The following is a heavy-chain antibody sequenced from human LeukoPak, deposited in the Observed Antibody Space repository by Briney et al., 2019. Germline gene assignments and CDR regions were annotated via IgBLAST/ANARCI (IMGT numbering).Heavy chain of an antibody. Sequence: GESLKISCKGSGYSFTNFWISWVRQMPGKALEWMGRINPSDSYTDYSPSFQGHVTISADKSISTAYLQWNTLKASDTAMYYCASQTGGYWGQGTLVTVSS. D-gene: IGHD1-14*01. CDR2: INPSDSYT. CDR1: GYSFTNFW. V-gene: IGHV5-10-1*01. CDR3: ASQTGGY. J-gene: IGHJ4*02.